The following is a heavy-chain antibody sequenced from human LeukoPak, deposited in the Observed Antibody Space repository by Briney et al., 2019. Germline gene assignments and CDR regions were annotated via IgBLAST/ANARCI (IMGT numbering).Heavy chain of an antibody. V-gene: IGHV4-4*02. J-gene: IGHJ5*02. CDR3: ARVRRIGASLGWFDP. D-gene: IGHD5-12*01. CDR2: IYYSGTT. CDR1: SGSIFSSNW. Sequence: SETLSLTCAVSSGSIFSSNWWSWVRQPPGKGLEWIGNIYYSGTTYYNPSLKSRVTISVDTSKNQFSLKLSSVTAADTAVYYCARVRRIGASLGWFDPWGQGTLVTVSS.